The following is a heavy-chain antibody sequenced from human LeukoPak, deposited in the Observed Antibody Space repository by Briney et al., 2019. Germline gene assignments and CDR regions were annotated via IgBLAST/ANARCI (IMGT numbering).Heavy chain of an antibody. Sequence: GSLRLSCAASGFTFSSYGMHWVRQAPGKGLEWVAFIRYGGSNKYYADSVKGRFTISRDNSKNTLYLQMNSLRAEDTAVYYCAKDSTTVVTEYYFDYWGQGTLVTVSS. CDR3: AKDSTTVVTEYYFDY. V-gene: IGHV3-30*02. CDR1: GFTFSSYG. D-gene: IGHD4-23*01. J-gene: IGHJ4*02. CDR2: IRYGGSNK.